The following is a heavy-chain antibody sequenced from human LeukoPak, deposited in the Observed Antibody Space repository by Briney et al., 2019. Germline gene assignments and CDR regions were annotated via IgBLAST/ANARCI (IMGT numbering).Heavy chain of an antibody. Sequence: SETLSLTCSVSGDSINNGYYWGWVRQPPGKGLEWIGSIYHTGATYYNPSLKSRVTISVDTSKNQFSLKLSSVTAADTAVYYCARDTNPLSWYFDLWGRGTLVTVSS. J-gene: IGHJ2*01. D-gene: IGHD2-8*01. V-gene: IGHV4-38-2*02. CDR3: ARDTNPLSWYFDL. CDR2: IYHTGAT. CDR1: GDSINNGYY.